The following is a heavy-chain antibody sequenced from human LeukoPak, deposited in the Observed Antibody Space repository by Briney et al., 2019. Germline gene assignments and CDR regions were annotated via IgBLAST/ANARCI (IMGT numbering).Heavy chain of an antibody. D-gene: IGHD6-19*01. V-gene: IGHV3-23*01. J-gene: IGHJ4*02. Sequence: GGSLRLSCAASGFSFSGYAMSWVRQAPGKGLEWVSGISGGGGSTYYADSVKGRFTISRDNSKNALYLQMSSLRAEDTAVYYCAKMVSGWTGRKYYFDYWGQGTLVTVSS. CDR2: ISGGGGST. CDR1: GFSFSGYA. CDR3: AKMVSGWTGRKYYFDY.